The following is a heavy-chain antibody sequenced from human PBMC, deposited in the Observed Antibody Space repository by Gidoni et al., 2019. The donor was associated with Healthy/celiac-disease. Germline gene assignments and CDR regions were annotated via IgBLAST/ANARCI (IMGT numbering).Heavy chain of an antibody. CDR2: ISYDGSNK. Sequence: QVQLVESGGGVVQPGRSLRLSCAASGFPFSSYGMHWVRQAPGKGLEGVAVISYDGSNKYYADSVKGRFTISRDNSKNTLYLQMNSLRAEDTAVYYCAKDIRVGYGLPHGMDVWGQGTTVTVSS. V-gene: IGHV3-30*18. D-gene: IGHD5-18*01. CDR3: AKDIRVGYGLPHGMDV. J-gene: IGHJ6*02. CDR1: GFPFSSYG.